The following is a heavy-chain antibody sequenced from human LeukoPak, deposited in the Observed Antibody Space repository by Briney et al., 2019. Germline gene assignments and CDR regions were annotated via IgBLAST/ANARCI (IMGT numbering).Heavy chain of an antibody. D-gene: IGHD6-13*01. CDR3: ARDRSSSGSSWSLFGY. CDR2: MSYDGSNK. CDR1: RFTFSSFS. V-gene: IGHV3-30-3*01. Sequence: GGSLRLSCAASRFTFSSFSMHWVRQAPGKGLEWVAVMSYDGSNKNYADSVKGRFTISRDNSKNTLYLLMNSLRVEDTAVYYCARDRSSSGSSWSLFGYWGQGTLVTVSS. J-gene: IGHJ4*02.